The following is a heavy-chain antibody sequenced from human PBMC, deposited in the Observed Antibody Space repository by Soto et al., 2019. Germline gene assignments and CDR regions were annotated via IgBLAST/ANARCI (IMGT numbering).Heavy chain of an antibody. Sequence: GSLRLSCAASGFTFSSYAMHWVRQAPGKGLEWVAVISYDGGNKYYADSVKGRFTISRDNSKNTLYLQMNSLRAEDTAVYYCARLLGWLQLGSPIDYWGQGTLVTVSS. D-gene: IGHD5-12*01. V-gene: IGHV3-30-3*01. CDR3: ARLLGWLQLGSPIDY. CDR1: GFTFSSYA. J-gene: IGHJ4*02. CDR2: ISYDGGNK.